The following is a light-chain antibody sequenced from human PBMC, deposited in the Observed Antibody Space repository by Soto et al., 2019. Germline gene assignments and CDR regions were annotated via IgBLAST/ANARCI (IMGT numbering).Light chain of an antibody. CDR2: DAS. V-gene: IGKV1-39*01. CDR3: QQSYSIPQT. J-gene: IGKJ1*01. CDR1: QSISSY. Sequence: DTQMTQSPSSLSASVGDRVTISCRASQSISSYLNWYQQEPGKAPKLLIYDASSLQSGVPSRFSGSGSGTNFTLTITSLQPEDFATYYCQQSYSIPQTFGQGTKVEVK.